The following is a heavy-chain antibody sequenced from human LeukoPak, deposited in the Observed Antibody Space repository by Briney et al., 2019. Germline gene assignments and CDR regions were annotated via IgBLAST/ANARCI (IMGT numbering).Heavy chain of an antibody. CDR1: GGSFSGYY. CDR3: ARDHYYDFWSGYYTGDAFDI. V-gene: IGHV4-34*01. Sequence: SETLSLTCAVYGGSFSGYYWSWIRQPPGKGLEWIGEINHSGSTNYNPSLKSRVTMSVDTSKNQFSLKLSSVTAADTAVYYCARDHYYDFWSGYYTGDAFDIWGQGTMVTVSS. D-gene: IGHD3-3*01. CDR2: INHSGST. J-gene: IGHJ3*02.